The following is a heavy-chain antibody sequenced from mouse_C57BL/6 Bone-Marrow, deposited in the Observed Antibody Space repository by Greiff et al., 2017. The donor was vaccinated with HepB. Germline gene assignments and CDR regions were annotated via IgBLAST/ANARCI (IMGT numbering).Heavy chain of an antibody. V-gene: IGHV5-6*01. J-gene: IGHJ3*01. CDR3: ARHRLLRFPWFAY. CDR2: ISSGGSYT. Sequence: EVQGVESGGDLVKPGGSLKLSCAASGFTFSSYGMSWVRQTPDKRLEWVATISSGGSYTYYPDSVKGRFTISRDNAKNTLYLQMSSLKSEDTAMYYGARHRLLRFPWFAYWGQGTLVTVSA. D-gene: IGHD1-1*01. CDR1: GFTFSSYG.